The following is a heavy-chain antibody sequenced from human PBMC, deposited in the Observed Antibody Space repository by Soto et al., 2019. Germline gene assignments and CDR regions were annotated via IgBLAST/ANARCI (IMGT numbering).Heavy chain of an antibody. CDR3: AKALGELSPESYDY. CDR2: ISYDGSDK. V-gene: IGHV3-30*18. J-gene: IGHJ4*02. D-gene: IGHD3-16*02. Sequence: ESGGGVVQPGRSLRLSCAASGFTCSSYAMHWVRQAPGKGLEWVAVISYDGSDKYYADSVKGRFTISRDNSKNTLNLQMNSLRADDTAVYYCAKALGELSPESYDYWGQGTLITVSS. CDR1: GFTCSSYA.